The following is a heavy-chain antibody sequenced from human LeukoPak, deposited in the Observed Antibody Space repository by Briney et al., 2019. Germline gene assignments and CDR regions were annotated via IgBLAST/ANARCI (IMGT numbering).Heavy chain of an antibody. CDR1: GFTFSSFA. CDR3: AKGVRFLDWWILDY. CDR2: ISGSDST. V-gene: IGHV3-23*01. J-gene: IGHJ4*02. Sequence: GGSLRLSCAASGFTFSSFAMSWVRQAPGKGLEWVSAISGSDSTYYADSVKGRFTISRDNSKNTLYLQMNSLRAEDTAIYYCAKGVRFLDWWILDYWGQGSLVTVSS. D-gene: IGHD3-9*01.